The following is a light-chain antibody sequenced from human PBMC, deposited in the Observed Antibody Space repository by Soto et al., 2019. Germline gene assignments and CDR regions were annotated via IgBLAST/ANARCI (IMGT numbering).Light chain of an antibody. CDR2: DDR. Sequence: SYELSQPPSVSVAPGQTARITRGGNNIGSYNVHWYQQKPGLAPVLVVYDDRDRPSGIPERFSGSNSGNTAALTISRVEAGDEADYYCQVWDTTSDHFFFGTGTKV. J-gene: IGLJ1*01. CDR1: NIGSYN. V-gene: IGLV3-21*02. CDR3: QVWDTTSDHFF.